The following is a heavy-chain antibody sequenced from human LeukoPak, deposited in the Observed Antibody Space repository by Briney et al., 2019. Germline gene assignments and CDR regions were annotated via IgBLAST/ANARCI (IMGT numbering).Heavy chain of an antibody. CDR2: TKQDGSEK. Sequence: GGSLRLSCAASGFTFISYWMSWVRQAPGKGLEWVANTKQDGSEKYYVDSVKGRFTISGDNAKNSLYLQMNSLRAEDTAVYYCARADSSIAARLSRSSIFNYYYYMDVWGKGTTVTVSS. CDR3: ARADSSIAARLSRSSIFNYYYYMDV. J-gene: IGHJ6*03. CDR1: GFTFISYW. D-gene: IGHD6-6*01. V-gene: IGHV3-7*01.